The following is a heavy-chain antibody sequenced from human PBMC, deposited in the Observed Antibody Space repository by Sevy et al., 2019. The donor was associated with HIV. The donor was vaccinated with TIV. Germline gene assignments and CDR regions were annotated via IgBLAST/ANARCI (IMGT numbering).Heavy chain of an antibody. J-gene: IGHJ4*02. V-gene: IGHV3-23*01. D-gene: IGHD4-17*01. CDR1: GFIFSKFA. CDR2: VSGNDGST. CDR3: AKDFSYGGNSWNFDF. Sequence: GSLRLSCAASGFIFSKFALSWVRQAPGRGLEWVSAVSGNDGSTYYAASVKGRFTISRDISENMLYLQMNSLSAEDTAVHYCAKDFSYGGNSWNFDFWGQGTLVTVSS.